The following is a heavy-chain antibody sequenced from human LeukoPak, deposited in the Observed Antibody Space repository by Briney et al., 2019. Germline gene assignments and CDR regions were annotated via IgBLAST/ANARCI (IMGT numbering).Heavy chain of an antibody. Sequence: ASVKVSCKASVYRLTSYGISWVRQAPGQGLEWMGWISTYNGNTNYAQKFQDRVTMTTDTSTSTAYMELRSLRSDDTAVYYCARYSVSYSSSWHYYFDYWGQGTLVTVSS. CDR2: ISTYNGNT. V-gene: IGHV1-18*01. CDR3: ARYSVSYSSSWHYYFDY. CDR1: VYRLTSYG. J-gene: IGHJ4*02. D-gene: IGHD6-13*01.